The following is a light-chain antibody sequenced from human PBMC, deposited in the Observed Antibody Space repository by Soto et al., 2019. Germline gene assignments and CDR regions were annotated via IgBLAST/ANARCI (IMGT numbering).Light chain of an antibody. Sequence: QSALTQPPSASGSPGQSVTISCTGTSSDVGGYNFVSWYQQHPGKAPKLMIYEVNKRPSGVPDRFSGSKSGSTASLTVSGLHAEDEADYYCSSYAGGNNLLFGGGTKLTVL. CDR1: SSDVGGYNF. CDR3: SSYAGGNNLL. CDR2: EVN. J-gene: IGLJ2*01. V-gene: IGLV2-8*01.